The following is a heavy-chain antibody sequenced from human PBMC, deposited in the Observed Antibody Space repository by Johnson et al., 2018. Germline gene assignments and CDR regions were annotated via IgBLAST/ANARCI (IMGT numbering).Heavy chain of an antibody. D-gene: IGHD3-10*01. Sequence: VQLVESGGSLVPPGGSLRLSCVASGFTFSSYAISWVRQTPGKGLEWVSTISDSGASTYYADSVKGRFTISRDNSKNKIFLQMNSLRAEDTAVYYCAKPEYRGFDYWGQGTLVTVSS. CDR1: GFTFSSYA. V-gene: IGHV3-23*04. CDR2: ISDSGAST. CDR3: AKPEYRGFDY. J-gene: IGHJ4*02.